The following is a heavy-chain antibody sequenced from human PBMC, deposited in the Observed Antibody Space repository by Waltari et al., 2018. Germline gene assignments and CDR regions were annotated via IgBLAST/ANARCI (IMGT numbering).Heavy chain of an antibody. V-gene: IGHV4-59*01. J-gene: IGHJ4*02. CDR2: IYYSGST. Sequence: QVQLQESGPGLVKPSETLSLTCTVSGGSISSYYWSWIRQPPGKGLEWIGYIYYSGSTNYNTSLKSRVTISVDTSKNQFSLKLSSVTAADTAVYYCARDGGYSSSSKWDYWGQGTLVTVSS. CDR1: GGSISSYY. D-gene: IGHD6-6*01. CDR3: ARDGGYSSSSKWDY.